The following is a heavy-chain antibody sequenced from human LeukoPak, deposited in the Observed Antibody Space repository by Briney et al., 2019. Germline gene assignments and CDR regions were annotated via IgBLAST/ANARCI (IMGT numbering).Heavy chain of an antibody. D-gene: IGHD4-23*01. CDR3: ARGGAVGDY. Sequence: GGSLRLSCAASGFTFSSYAMSWVRQAPGKGLEWVSAISGSGGSTYYADSVRGRFTISRDNAKNSLFLQMNSLRAEDTALYYCARGGAVGDYWGQGTLVTVSS. CDR1: GFTFSSYA. CDR2: ISGSGGST. J-gene: IGHJ4*02. V-gene: IGHV3-23*01.